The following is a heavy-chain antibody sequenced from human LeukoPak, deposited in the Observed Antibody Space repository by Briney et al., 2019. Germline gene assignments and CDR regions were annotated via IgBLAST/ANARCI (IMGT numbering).Heavy chain of an antibody. D-gene: IGHD6-19*01. CDR1: GFTFNSYG. CDR2: IWYDGSNK. Sequence: GGSLRLSRAASGFTFNSYGVHWVRQAPGKGLEWVAVIWYDGSNKYYAASVQGRFTISRDISKNTLYLQMNSLRAEDTAVYYCARDPRVAVAGLFDYWGQGTLVTVSS. J-gene: IGHJ4*02. V-gene: IGHV3-33*01. CDR3: ARDPRVAVAGLFDY.